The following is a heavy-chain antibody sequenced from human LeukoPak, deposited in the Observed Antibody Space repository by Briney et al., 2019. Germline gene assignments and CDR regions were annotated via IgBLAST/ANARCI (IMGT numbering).Heavy chain of an antibody. CDR2: ISPDGSTI. Sequence: GGSLGLSCAASGFTFSNYWMHWVRQAPGKGLVWVSRISPDGSTIGYADSVKGRFTVSRDNAKNTLYLQINSLRAEDTAVYYCTRDRTTVTLFDYWGLGTLVTVSS. CDR1: GFTFSNYW. D-gene: IGHD4-17*01. CDR3: TRDRTTVTLFDY. J-gene: IGHJ4*02. V-gene: IGHV3-74*01.